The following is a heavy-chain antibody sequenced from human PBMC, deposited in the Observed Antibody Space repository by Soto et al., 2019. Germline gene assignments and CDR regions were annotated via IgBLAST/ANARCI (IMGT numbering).Heavy chain of an antibody. CDR1: GGSISSSRYY. Sequence: QLQLQESGPGLVKPSETLSLTCAVSGGSISSSRYYWGWIRQPPGKGLEWIGSIYYTGNTYYTPSLQSRVAISIDTSKNQFSLKLNSVTAADTAVYYCARRTVNIRTFYSGLKTHCFDYWGQGALVTVSS. CDR3: ARRTVNIRTFYSGLKTHCFDY. CDR2: IYYTGNT. J-gene: IGHJ4*02. V-gene: IGHV4-39*01. D-gene: IGHD6-19*01.